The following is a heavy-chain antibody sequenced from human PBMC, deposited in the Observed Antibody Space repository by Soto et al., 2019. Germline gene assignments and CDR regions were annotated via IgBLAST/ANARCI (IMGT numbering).Heavy chain of an antibody. CDR1: GFSLSTSGVG. CDR3: AHQWSGYYTTTPSHYSGMDV. D-gene: IGHD3-3*01. J-gene: IGHJ6*02. V-gene: IGHV2-5*01. CDR2: IYWNDDK. Sequence: SGPTLVNPTQTLTLTGTFSGFSLSTSGVGVGWSRQPPGKALEWLALIYWNDDKRYSPSLKSRLTITKDTSTNQVVLTITNMDPVDTATHYCAHQWSGYYTTTPSHYSGMDVWGPGTTVTVSS.